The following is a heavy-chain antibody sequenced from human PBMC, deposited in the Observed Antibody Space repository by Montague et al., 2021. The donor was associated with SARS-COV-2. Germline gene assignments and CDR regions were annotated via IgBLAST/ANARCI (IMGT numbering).Heavy chain of an antibody. J-gene: IGHJ3*02. V-gene: IGHV2-5*02. CDR3: ARRITIYAFDI. Sequence: PPLVKPTQTLTLTCTFSGFSLSTSGVGVGWIRQPPGKALEWLALIYWDDDKRYSPSLKSRLTITKDTSKNQVVLTMTNMDPVDTATYYCARRITIYAFDIWGQGTMVTVSS. CDR1: GFSLSTSGVG. CDR2: IYWDDDK. D-gene: IGHD3-3*01.